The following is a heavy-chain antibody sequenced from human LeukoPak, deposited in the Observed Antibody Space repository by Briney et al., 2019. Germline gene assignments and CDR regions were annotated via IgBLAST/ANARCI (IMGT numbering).Heavy chain of an antibody. CDR1: GYSFTNYW. J-gene: IGHJ3*01. D-gene: IGHD2-21*01. V-gene: IGHV5-51*01. CDR3: ARPSAYGEXAFDX. CDR2: IYPIDSYT. Sequence: GESLKISCKGSGYSFTNYWIGWVRQMPGKGLEWMGIIYPIDSYTRYSPSFRGQVTFSAVKSISPAYLQWSSLKASDTAMYYCARPSAYGEXAFDXXGQGTMVTVSS.